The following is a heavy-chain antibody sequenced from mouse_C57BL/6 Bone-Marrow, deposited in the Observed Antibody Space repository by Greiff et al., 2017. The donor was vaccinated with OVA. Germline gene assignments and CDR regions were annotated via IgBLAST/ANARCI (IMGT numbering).Heavy chain of an antibody. Sequence: VQLQQPGAELVKPGASVKLSCKASGYTFTSYWMQWVKQRPGQGLEWIGEIDPSDSYTNYNQKFKGKATLTVDTSSSTAYMQLSSLTSEDSAVYYCARGEFYYDYFFDYWGQGTTLTVSS. V-gene: IGHV1-50*01. CDR3: ARGEFYYDYFFDY. CDR2: IDPSDSYT. D-gene: IGHD2-4*01. J-gene: IGHJ2*01. CDR1: GYTFTSYW.